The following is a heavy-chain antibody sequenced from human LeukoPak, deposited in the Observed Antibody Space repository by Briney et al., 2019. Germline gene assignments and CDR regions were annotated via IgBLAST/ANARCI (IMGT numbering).Heavy chain of an antibody. V-gene: IGHV3-48*02. CDR3: ARDFDYGDHYYYYYYGMDV. CDR1: GFTVSSNH. D-gene: IGHD4-17*01. CDR2: ISSSSSTI. Sequence: GGSLRLSCAASGFTVSSNHMSWVRQAPGKGLEWVSYISSSSSTIYYADSVKGRFTISRDNAKNSLYLQMNSLRDEDTAVYYCARDFDYGDHYYYYYYGMDVWGQGTTVTVSS. J-gene: IGHJ6*02.